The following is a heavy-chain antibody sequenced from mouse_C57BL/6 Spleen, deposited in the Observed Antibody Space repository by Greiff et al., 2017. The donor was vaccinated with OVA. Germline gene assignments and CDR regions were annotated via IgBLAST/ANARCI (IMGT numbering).Heavy chain of an antibody. CDR1: GFSLSTSGMG. CDR3: AYYGSSYDAMDY. J-gene: IGHJ4*01. V-gene: IGHV8-12*01. D-gene: IGHD1-1*01. Sequence: QVTLKVCGPGILQSSQTLSLTCSFSGFSLSTSGMGVSWLRQPSGKGLEWLAHIYWDDDKRYNPSLKSRLTISKDTSRNQVFLKITSVDTADTATYYCAYYGSSYDAMDYWGQGTSVTGSS. CDR2: IYWDDDK.